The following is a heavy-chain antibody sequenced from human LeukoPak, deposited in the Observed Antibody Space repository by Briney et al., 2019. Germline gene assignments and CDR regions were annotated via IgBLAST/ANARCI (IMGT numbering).Heavy chain of an antibody. V-gene: IGHV1-69*06. CDR2: IIPVFGTR. J-gene: IGHJ6*04. Sequence: GASVKVSCTASGGAFINYAFSWVRQAPGQGLEWMGGIIPVFGTRNYAQNFQGRVTVTVDKSSRTAYMEMSSLRSDDTAVYYCGYNDDYNYYCIDVWGEGTTVIVSS. D-gene: IGHD3-16*01. CDR3: GYNDDYNYYCIDV. CDR1: GGAFINYA.